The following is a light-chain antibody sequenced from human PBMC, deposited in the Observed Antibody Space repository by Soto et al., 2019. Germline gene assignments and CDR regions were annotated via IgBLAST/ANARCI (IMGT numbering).Light chain of an antibody. J-gene: IGLJ1*01. V-gene: IGLV1-40*01. Sequence: QAVVTQPPSVSGAPGQRVTISCTGSSSNIGAGYDVHWYQRLPGTAPKVLIYGNNNRPSGVPDRFSGSKSGTSGSLAITGLQAEDEADYYCQSYDSSLSGSYVFGTGTKVTVL. CDR3: QSYDSSLSGSYV. CDR2: GNN. CDR1: SSNIGAGYD.